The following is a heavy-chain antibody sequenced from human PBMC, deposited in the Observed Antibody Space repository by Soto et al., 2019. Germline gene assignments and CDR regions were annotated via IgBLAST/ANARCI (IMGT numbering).Heavy chain of an antibody. CDR3: AKEKNFWSGTTAFDS. CDR1: SFTFNMSA. D-gene: IGHD3-3*01. Sequence: EVQMLESGGDLVQPGGSLRLSCADSSFTFNMSAMSWVRQAPGKGLEWVSGISGSGGSTYYTDSVKGRFTITRDNSKTTLFLQMDRLGAEDTAVYYCAKEKNFWSGTTAFDSWGQGTLVTVSS. J-gene: IGHJ5*01. V-gene: IGHV3-23*01. CDR2: ISGSGGST.